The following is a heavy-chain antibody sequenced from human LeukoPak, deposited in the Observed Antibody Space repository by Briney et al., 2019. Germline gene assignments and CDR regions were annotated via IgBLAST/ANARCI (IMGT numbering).Heavy chain of an antibody. V-gene: IGHV1-2*02. D-gene: IGHD3-10*01. CDR2: INPNSGGT. CDR1: GYTFTGYY. J-gene: IGHJ6*03. CDR3: ARAGSGSALPPYYYYYMDV. Sequence: VKVSCKASGYTFTGYYMHWVRQAPGQGLEWMGWINPNSGGTNYAQKFQGRVTMTRDTSISTAYMELSRLRSDDTAVYYCARAGSGSALPPYYYYYMDVWGKGTTVTVSS.